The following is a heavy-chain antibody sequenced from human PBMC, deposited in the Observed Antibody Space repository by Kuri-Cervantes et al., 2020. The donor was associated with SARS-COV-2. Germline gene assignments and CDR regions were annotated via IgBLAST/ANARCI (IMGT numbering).Heavy chain of an antibody. J-gene: IGHJ6*02. D-gene: IGHD2-15*01. CDR2: IGTAGDT. CDR3: ARDPPSPYCSGGSCRTDV. Sequence: GESLKISCAASGFTFSSYDMHWVRQATGKGLEWVSAIGTAGDTYYPGSVKGRFTISRDNSKNTLYLQMNSPRAEDTAVYYCARDPPSPYCSGGSCRTDVWGQGTTVTVSS. V-gene: IGHV3-13*04. CDR1: GFTFSSYD.